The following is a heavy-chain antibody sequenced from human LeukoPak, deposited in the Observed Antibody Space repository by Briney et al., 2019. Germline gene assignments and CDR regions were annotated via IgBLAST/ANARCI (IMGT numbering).Heavy chain of an antibody. CDR1: GGSISSYY. D-gene: IGHD6-19*01. CDR3: ARWASGHFDY. Sequence: SETLSLTCTVSGGSISSYYWSWIRQPPGKGLEWIGYIYYSGSTSYNPSLKSRVTISVDTSKNQFSLKLSSVTAADTAVYYCARWASGHFDYWGQGALVTVSS. V-gene: IGHV4-59*01. CDR2: IYYSGST. J-gene: IGHJ4*02.